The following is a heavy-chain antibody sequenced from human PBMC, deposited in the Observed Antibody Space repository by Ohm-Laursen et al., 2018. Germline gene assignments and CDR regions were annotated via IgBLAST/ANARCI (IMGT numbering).Heavy chain of an antibody. CDR3: AREGPRAISYYGSGSSDYYYYGLDV. V-gene: IGHV4-34*01. CDR2: ITHSGST. J-gene: IGHJ6*02. D-gene: IGHD3-10*01. Sequence: SETLSLTCAVYGGSFSGYYWSWIRQPPGKGLEWVGEITHSGSTNYNPSLKSRVTISLDTSKNQFPLKLSSVTAADTAVYYCAREGPRAISYYGSGSSDYYYYGLDVWGQGTTVTVSS. CDR1: GGSFSGYY.